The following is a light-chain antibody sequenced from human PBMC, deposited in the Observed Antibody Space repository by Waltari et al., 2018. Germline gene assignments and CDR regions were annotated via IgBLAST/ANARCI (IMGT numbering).Light chain of an antibody. CDR1: QSLSNY. V-gene: IGKV1-39*01. J-gene: IGKJ4*01. CDR2: GAS. CDR3: QQGYGNPIT. Sequence: DIQMTQSPSSLSVSIVDTVTITCRASQSLSNYVNWYQQLPGKAPKLLVYGASNVPSGVPSRFSGSGSGTEFTLTISSLQPEDFATYSCQQGYGNPITFGGGTKVDI.